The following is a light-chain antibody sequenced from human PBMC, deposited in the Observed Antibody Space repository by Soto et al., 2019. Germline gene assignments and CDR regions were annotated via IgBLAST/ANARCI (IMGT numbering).Light chain of an antibody. CDR2: HAS. J-gene: IGKJ5*01. CDR1: QSVSSS. V-gene: IGKV3D-15*01. CDR3: QQYNNWLLIT. Sequence: EEGMKLRLAILAVYPRDGATLSCRASQSVSSSLAWYQQKPGQAPRLLIYHASTRATGIPARFSGSGSGTEFTLTISSLQSEDFAVYYCQQYNNWLLITFGQGRGLAI.